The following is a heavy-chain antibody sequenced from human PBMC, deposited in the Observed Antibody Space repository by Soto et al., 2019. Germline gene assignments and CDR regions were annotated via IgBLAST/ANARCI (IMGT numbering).Heavy chain of an antibody. CDR1: GFTFSSYW. Sequence: GGSLRLSGAAFGFTFSSYWMHWVRQAPGKGLVWVSRINSDGSSTSYADSVKGRFTISRDNAKNTLYLQMNSLSAEDTAVYYCASVYYYGSGSYYDNDYWGQGTLVTVSS. CDR2: INSDGSST. J-gene: IGHJ4*02. CDR3: ASVYYYGSGSYYDNDY. D-gene: IGHD3-10*01. V-gene: IGHV3-74*01.